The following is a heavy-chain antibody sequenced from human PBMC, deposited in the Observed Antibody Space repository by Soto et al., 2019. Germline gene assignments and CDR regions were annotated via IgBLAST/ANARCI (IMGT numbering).Heavy chain of an antibody. J-gene: IGHJ4*02. CDR1: GYTFTGYY. CDR2: INPNSGGT. Sequence: GASVKVSCKASGYTFTGYYMHWVRQAPGQGREWMGWINPNSGGTNYAQKFQGWVTMTRDTSISTAYMELSRLRSDDTAVYYCARAHGRSRLGLRLDYWGQGTLVTVSS. CDR3: ARAHGRSRLGLRLDY. D-gene: IGHD3-16*01. V-gene: IGHV1-2*04.